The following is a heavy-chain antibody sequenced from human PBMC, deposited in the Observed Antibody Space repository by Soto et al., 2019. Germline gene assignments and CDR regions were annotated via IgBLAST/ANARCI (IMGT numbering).Heavy chain of an antibody. J-gene: IGHJ4*02. CDR1: GFNFDNYV. CDR3: AKDRVGGTFYTPLAF. Sequence: GGSLRLSCQASGFNFDNYVMHWVRQPPGKGLEWVAVITYDGSFQYYADSVKGRFTISRDNSKNTLSLHLNTLKPEDTAVYHCAKDRVGGTFYTPLAFWGQGTLVTVSS. V-gene: IGHV3-30*18. D-gene: IGHD1-7*01. CDR2: ITYDGSFQ.